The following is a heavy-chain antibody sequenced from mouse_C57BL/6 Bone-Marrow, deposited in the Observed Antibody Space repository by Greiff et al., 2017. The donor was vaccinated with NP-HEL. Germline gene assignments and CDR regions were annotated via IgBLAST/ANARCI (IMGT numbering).Heavy chain of an antibody. CDR3: ARLLLRGGAY. V-gene: IGHV5-17*01. D-gene: IGHD1-1*01. CDR2: ISSGSSTI. J-gene: IGHJ3*01. CDR1: GFTFSDYG. Sequence: EVKLVESGGGLVKPGGSLKLSCAASGFTFSDYGMHWVRQAPEKGLEWVAYISSGSSTIYYADTVKGRFTISRDNAKNTLFLQMTSLRSEDTAMYYCARLLLRGGAYWGQGTLVTVSA.